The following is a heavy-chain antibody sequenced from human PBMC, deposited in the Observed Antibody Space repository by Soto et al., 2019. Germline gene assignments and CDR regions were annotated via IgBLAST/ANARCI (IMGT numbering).Heavy chain of an antibody. CDR3: ARGGHVVVVTAAFDY. V-gene: IGHV1-46*01. CDR1: GNTFTNYY. D-gene: IGHD2-21*02. J-gene: IGHJ4*02. CDR2: INPSGGHT. Sequence: ASVKGSCKASGNTFTNYYIHWVRQAPGQGLEWMGTINPSGGHTTYAQKFLGRVTMTKDTSTNTLYMELTSLRSEDTAVYYWARGGHVVVVTAAFDYWGQGTLVNVAS.